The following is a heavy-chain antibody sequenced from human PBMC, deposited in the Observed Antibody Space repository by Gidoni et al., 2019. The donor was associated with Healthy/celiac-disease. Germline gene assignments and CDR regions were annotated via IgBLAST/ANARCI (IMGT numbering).Heavy chain of an antibody. CDR1: GGSFSGYY. Sequence: QVQLQQWGAGRLKPSETLSLTGAVEGGSFSGYYWSWIRQPPGKGLEWIGEINHSGSTNYNPSLKSRVTISVDTSKHQFSLKLSSVTAADTAVYYCATATAIPYFDYWGQGTLVTVSS. J-gene: IGHJ4*02. V-gene: IGHV4-34*01. CDR3: ATATAIPYFDY. D-gene: IGHD2-2*02. CDR2: INHSGST.